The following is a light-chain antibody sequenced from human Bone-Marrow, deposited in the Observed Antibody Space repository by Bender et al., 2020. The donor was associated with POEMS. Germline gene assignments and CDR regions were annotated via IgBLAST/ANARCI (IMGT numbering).Light chain of an antibody. Sequence: QSVLTQPPSASGTPGQSVIISCSGTDSNFGGNNVNWYQHLPGTAPRLVVYSNYQRPSGVPARFSGSKSGTSASLAITRLQADDEADYYCSSYTTTWTLLFGGGTTLTVL. J-gene: IGLJ2*01. CDR1: DSNFGGNN. CDR3: SSYTTTWTLL. CDR2: SNY. V-gene: IGLV1-44*01.